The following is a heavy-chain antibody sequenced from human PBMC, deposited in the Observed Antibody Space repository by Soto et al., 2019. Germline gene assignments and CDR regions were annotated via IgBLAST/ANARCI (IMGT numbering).Heavy chain of an antibody. D-gene: IGHD6-19*01. J-gene: IGHJ4*02. CDR1: GFTFSGYA. CDR3: ANSSRAGACTTYYFDY. Sequence: GGSLRLSVAASGFTFSGYAISGAAQPPGRGLEWVSAISTSGSTTYYADSVKGRFTISRDNAKNTLYLRMNGLRAEDTAVYYCANSSRAGACTTYYFDYWGQGTLVTVSS. CDR2: ISTSGSTT. V-gene: IGHV3-23*01.